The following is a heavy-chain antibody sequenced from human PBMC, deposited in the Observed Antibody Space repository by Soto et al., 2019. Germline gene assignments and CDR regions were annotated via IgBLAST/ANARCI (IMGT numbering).Heavy chain of an antibody. D-gene: IGHD6-19*01. CDR1: GFTFDDYT. CDR2: ISWDGGST. Sequence: EVQLVESGGVVVQPGGSLRLSCAASGFTFDDYTMHWVRQAPGKGLEWVSLISWDGGSTYYADSVKGRFTISRNNSKNSPYLQMNSLRTEDTALYYCAKDISPAPSIAVAFDYWGQGTLVTVSS. CDR3: AKDISPAPSIAVAFDY. V-gene: IGHV3-43*01. J-gene: IGHJ4*02.